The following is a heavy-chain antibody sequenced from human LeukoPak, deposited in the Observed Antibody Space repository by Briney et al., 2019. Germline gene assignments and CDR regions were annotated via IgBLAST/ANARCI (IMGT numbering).Heavy chain of an antibody. D-gene: IGHD6-19*01. CDR2: ISGSGGST. CDR3: AKDASGWYASPSDY. Sequence: GGSLRLSCAASGFTFSSYVMSWVRQAPGKGLEWVSAISGSGGSTYYADSVKGRFTISRDNPKNTLYLQMNSLRAEDTAVYYCAKDASGWYASPSDYWGQGTLVTVSS. V-gene: IGHV3-23*01. CDR1: GFTFSSYV. J-gene: IGHJ4*02.